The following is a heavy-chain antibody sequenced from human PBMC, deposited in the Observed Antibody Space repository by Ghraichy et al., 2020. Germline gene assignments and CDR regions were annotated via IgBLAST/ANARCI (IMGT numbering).Heavy chain of an antibody. CDR2: ITGSSRTI. V-gene: IGHV3-48*02. CDR3: ARGSRVVRFFYYDGMDV. D-gene: IGHD4-23*01. Sequence: LSLTCVGSGFTFSSYSMNWVRQSPGKGLERVSYITGSSRTISYADSVKGRFTISRDNAQNSLYLQMSSLRDEDTAVYYCARGSRVVRFFYYDGMDVWGQRTTVTVSS. CDR1: GFTFSSYS. J-gene: IGHJ6*02.